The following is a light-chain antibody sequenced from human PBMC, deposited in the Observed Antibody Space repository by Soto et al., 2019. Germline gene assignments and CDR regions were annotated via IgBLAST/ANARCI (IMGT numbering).Light chain of an antibody. V-gene: IGLV1-40*01. J-gene: IGLJ2*01. CDR3: QYYDTRLTGHIL. CDR1: SSNIGAGFD. CDR2: AST. Sequence: QPVLTQPPSVSGAPGQRVTIYCYGNSSNIGAGFDVHWYQQLPGAAPKLLIYASTNRPSGVPDRFSGSKSDTSASLAITGLQIDDEADYYCQYYDTRLTGHILFGGGTKLTVL.